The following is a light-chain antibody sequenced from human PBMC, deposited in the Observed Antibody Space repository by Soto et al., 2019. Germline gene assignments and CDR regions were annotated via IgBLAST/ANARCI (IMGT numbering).Light chain of an antibody. CDR2: AAS. CDR3: QQSYSIFMYT. Sequence: DIQMPQSPSSLSASVGDRVTITCRASQSISSYLNWYQQKPGKAPKLLIYAASSLQSGVPSRFSGRGSGTDFTLTISSLQPEDCATYYGQQSYSIFMYTFGQGTKLEIK. V-gene: IGKV1-39*01. CDR1: QSISSY. J-gene: IGKJ2*01.